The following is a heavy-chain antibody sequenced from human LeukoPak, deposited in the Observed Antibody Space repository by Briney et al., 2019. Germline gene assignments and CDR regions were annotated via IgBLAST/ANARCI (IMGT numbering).Heavy chain of an antibody. Sequence: SQTLSLTCTASGGSISSGSYYWSWIRQPAGKGLEWIGRIYTSGSTNYNPSLKSRVTISVDTSKNQFSLKLSSVTAADTAVYYCARALGNTYYYDSSASDAFDIWGQGTMVTVSS. CDR1: GGSISSGSYY. D-gene: IGHD3-22*01. CDR2: IYTSGST. V-gene: IGHV4-61*02. J-gene: IGHJ3*02. CDR3: ARALGNTYYYDSSASDAFDI.